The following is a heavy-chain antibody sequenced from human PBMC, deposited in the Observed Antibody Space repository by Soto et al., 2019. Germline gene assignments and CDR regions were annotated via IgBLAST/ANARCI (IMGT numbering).Heavy chain of an antibody. V-gene: IGHV3-21*02. D-gene: IGHD1-1*01. J-gene: IGHJ4*02. CDR3: ARDLAAATGTFDY. Sequence: EVQLVESGGGLVKPGESLRLSCAGSGFTFSGYSMNWVRQAPGNGLEWVSFISSTSINMYYADSVKGRLTRSRDNAKNSLYLQMNRLRADDTAVYYCARDLAAATGTFDYWGQGPLVTVSS. CDR1: GFTFSGYS. CDR2: ISSTSINM.